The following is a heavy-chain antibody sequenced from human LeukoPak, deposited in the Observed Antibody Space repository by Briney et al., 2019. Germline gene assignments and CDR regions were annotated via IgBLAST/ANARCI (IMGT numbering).Heavy chain of an antibody. CDR3: AMTLWFGTHRGYGMDV. J-gene: IGHJ6*02. CDR2: FDPEDGET. CDR1: GYTLTELS. V-gene: IGHV1-24*01. Sequence: ASVKVSCKVSGYTLTELSMHWVRQAPGKGLEWMGGFDPEDGETIYAQKFQGRVTMTEDTSTDTAYMELSSLRSEDTAVYYCAMTLWFGTHRGYGMDVWGQGTTVTVSS. D-gene: IGHD3-10*01.